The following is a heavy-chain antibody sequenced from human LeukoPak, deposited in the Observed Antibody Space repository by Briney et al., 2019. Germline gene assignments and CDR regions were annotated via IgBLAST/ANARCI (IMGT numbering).Heavy chain of an antibody. Sequence: GASVRVSCKASGYTFTGYYIHWVRQAPGQGLDWLGWISPNTGGTHYAQNFQDRVTVTRDTSISTAYMDLSRLRSDDTAVYYCARDRGYSGYDVWGQGTLVTVSS. CDR3: ARDRGYSGYDV. CDR2: ISPNTGGT. V-gene: IGHV1-2*02. D-gene: IGHD5-12*01. J-gene: IGHJ4*02. CDR1: GYTFTGYY.